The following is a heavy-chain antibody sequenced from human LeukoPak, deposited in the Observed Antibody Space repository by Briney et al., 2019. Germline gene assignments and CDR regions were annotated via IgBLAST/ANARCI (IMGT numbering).Heavy chain of an antibody. CDR2: INHSGST. V-gene: IGHV4-34*01. CDR1: GGSFSGYY. J-gene: IGHJ4*02. D-gene: IGHD6-13*01. CDR3: ARGRYLTTGGGAAAGFLDY. Sequence: PSETLPLTCGVSGGSFSGYYWNWIRQPPGKGLEWIGEINHSGSTNYNPSLKSRVTISVDTSQKQFSLRLSSVTAADTAVYYCARGRYLTTGGGAAAGFLDYWGQGTLVTVSS.